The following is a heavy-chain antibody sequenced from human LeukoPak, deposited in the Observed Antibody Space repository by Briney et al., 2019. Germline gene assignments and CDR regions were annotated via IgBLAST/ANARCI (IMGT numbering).Heavy chain of an antibody. V-gene: IGHV1-2*06. CDR1: GYTFTGYY. CDR3: ARASDSSGWYEFDY. J-gene: IGHJ4*02. D-gene: IGHD6-19*01. Sequence: ASVKVSCKASGYTFTGYYMHWVRQAPGQGLEWMGRINPNSGGTNYAQKFQGRVTMTRDTSISTAYMELSRLRSDDTAVYYCARASDSSGWYEFDYWGQGTLATVSS. CDR2: INPNSGGT.